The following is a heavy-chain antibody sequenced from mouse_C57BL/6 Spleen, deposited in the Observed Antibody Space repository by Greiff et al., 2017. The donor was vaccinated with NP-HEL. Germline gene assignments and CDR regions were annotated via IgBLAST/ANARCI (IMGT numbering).Heavy chain of an antibody. V-gene: IGHV1-82*01. CDR2: IYPGDGDT. CDR3: AGEYYFDY. CDR1: GYAFSSSW. Sequence: VKLMESGPELVKPGASVKISCKASGYAFSSSWLNWVKQRPGKGLEWIGRIYPGDGDTNYNGKFKGKATLTADKSSSTAYMQLSSLTTEDSAVYFCAGEYYFDYWGQGTTLTVSS. J-gene: IGHJ2*01.